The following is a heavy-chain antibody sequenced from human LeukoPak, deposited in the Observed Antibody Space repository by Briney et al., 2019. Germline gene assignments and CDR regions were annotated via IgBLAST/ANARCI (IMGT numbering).Heavy chain of an antibody. J-gene: IGHJ5*02. CDR3: ARHPGVGATTPSWFDP. V-gene: IGHV1-46*03. Sequence: GASVKVSCKASGGTLSSYAISWVRQAPGQGLEWMGIINPSGGSTSYAQKFQGRVTMTRDTSTSTVYMELSSLRSEDTAVYYCARHPGVGATTPSWFDPWGQGTLVTVSS. CDR2: INPSGGST. CDR1: GGTLSSYA. D-gene: IGHD1-26*01.